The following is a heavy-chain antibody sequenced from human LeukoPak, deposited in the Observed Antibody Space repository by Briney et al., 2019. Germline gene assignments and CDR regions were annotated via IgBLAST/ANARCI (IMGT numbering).Heavy chain of an antibody. Sequence: PGESLRLSCAASGFTVSSNYMSWVRQAPGKGLEWVSVIYSGGSTYYADSVKGRFTISRHNSKNTLYVQMNSLRVDDTAVYYCTKDGSYAGENGNRGFFIDWGQGSLVIVST. CDR2: IYSGGST. J-gene: IGHJ1*01. V-gene: IGHV3-53*01. CDR3: TKDGSYAGENGNRGFFID. D-gene: IGHD3-10*01. CDR1: GFTVSSNY.